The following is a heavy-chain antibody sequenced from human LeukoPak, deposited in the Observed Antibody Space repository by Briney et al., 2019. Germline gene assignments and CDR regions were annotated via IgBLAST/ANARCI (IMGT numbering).Heavy chain of an antibody. CDR3: AKAEGGSYAFDY. Sequence: GGSLRLSCAASGFTFSSYGMHWVRQAPGKGLEWVAVISYDGSKKYYADSVKGRFTISRDNSKNTLYLQMNSLRAEDTAVYYCAKAEGGSYAFDYWGQGTLVTVSS. CDR2: ISYDGSKK. CDR1: GFTFSSYG. J-gene: IGHJ4*02. V-gene: IGHV3-30*18. D-gene: IGHD1-26*01.